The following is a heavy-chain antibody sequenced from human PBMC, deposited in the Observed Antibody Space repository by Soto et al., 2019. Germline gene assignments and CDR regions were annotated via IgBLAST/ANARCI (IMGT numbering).Heavy chain of an antibody. CDR1: GFTFSNYV. CDR3: AKGRYCSSITCRDAFDM. V-gene: IGHV3-23*01. J-gene: IGHJ3*02. CDR2: ISNNGGNT. Sequence: PGGSLRLSCAASGFTFSNYVMSWVRQTPGKGLEWVSLISNNGGNTYYADSVKGRFTISRDNSKKTLYLQMISLRAEDTAVYYCAKGRYCSSITCRDAFDMWGQGTMVTVSS. D-gene: IGHD2-2*01.